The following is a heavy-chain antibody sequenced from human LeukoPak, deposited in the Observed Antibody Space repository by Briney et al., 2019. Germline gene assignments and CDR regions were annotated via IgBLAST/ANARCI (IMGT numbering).Heavy chain of an antibody. J-gene: IGHJ4*02. CDR3: ARDLDSDPPEGPRD. CDR1: GYTFTSYY. CDR2: INPSGTST. Sequence: ASVRVSCKASGYTFTSYYLHWVRQAPGQGLEWMGLINPSGTSTSNTQKFQGRVTMTRDTSTSTVYMELNSLRAEDTAVYYCARDLDSDPPEGPRDWGQGTLVTVSS. D-gene: IGHD3-10*01. V-gene: IGHV1-46*01.